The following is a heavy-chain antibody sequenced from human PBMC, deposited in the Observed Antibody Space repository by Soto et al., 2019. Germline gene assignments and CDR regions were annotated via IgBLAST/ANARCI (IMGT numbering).Heavy chain of an antibody. CDR1: GFTFSSYA. CDR2: ISGSGGST. D-gene: IGHD2-15*01. V-gene: IGHV3-23*01. Sequence: EVQLLESGGGLVQPGGSLRLSCAASGFTFSSYAMSWVRQAPGKGLEWVSAISGSGGSTYYADSVKGRFTISRDNSKNTLYLQMNSLRAEDTAVYYCAKNDKDIVVVVAAAFFDYWGQGTLVTVSS. J-gene: IGHJ4*02. CDR3: AKNDKDIVVVVAAAFFDY.